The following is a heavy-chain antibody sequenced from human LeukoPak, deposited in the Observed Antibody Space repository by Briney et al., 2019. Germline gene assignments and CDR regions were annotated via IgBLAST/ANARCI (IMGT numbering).Heavy chain of an antibody. J-gene: IGHJ6*03. Sequence: SETLPLTCAVYGGSFSGYYWSWIRQPPGKGLEWIGEINHSGSTNYNPSLKSRVTISVDTSKNQFSLKLSSVTAADTAVYYCASPPELGYCSSTSCLYYMDVWGKGITVTVSS. V-gene: IGHV4-34*01. CDR3: ASPPELGYCSSTSCLYYMDV. CDR2: INHSGST. D-gene: IGHD2-2*01. CDR1: GGSFSGYY.